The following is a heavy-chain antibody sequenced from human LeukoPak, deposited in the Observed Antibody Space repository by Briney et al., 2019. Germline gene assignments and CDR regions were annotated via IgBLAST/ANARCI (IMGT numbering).Heavy chain of an antibody. D-gene: IGHD1-26*01. J-gene: IGHJ4*02. CDR3: AKDPISGSYQPFDY. V-gene: IGHV3-23*01. CDR1: GFTFSSYA. Sequence: GGSLRLSCAASGFTFSSYAMSWVRQAPGKGLEWVSTISNSDGNTYYADSVKGRFTISRDNSKNTLYLQMNSLRAEDTAVYYCAKDPISGSYQPFDYWGQGTLVTVSS. CDR2: ISNSDGNT.